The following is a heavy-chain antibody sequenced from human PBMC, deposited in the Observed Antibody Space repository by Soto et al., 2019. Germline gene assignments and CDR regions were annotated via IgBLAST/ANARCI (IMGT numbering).Heavy chain of an antibody. CDR1: GFTFSSYS. D-gene: IGHD2-15*01. J-gene: IGHJ4*02. CDR2: ISSSSSYI. Sequence: EVQLVESGGGLVKPGGSLRIPCAASGFTFSSYSMNWVRQARGKGLEWVSSISSSSSYIYYADSVKGRFTISRDNAKNSLYLQMNSLRVEDTAVYYCARDGTGYCSGGSCYPGFDYWGQGTLVTVSS. CDR3: ARDGTGYCSGGSCYPGFDY. V-gene: IGHV3-21*01.